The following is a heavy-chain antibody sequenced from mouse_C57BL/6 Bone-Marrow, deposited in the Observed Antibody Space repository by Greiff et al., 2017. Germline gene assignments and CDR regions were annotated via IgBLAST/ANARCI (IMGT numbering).Heavy chain of an antibody. J-gene: IGHJ3*01. Sequence: QVQLKQPGAELVKPGASVKMSCKASGYTFTSYWITWVKQRPGQGLEWIGDIYPGSGSTNYNEKFKSKATLTVDTSSSTAYMQLSSLTSEDSAVYYCARCDGYYTWFAYWGQGTLVTVSA. D-gene: IGHD2-3*01. CDR2: IYPGSGST. CDR1: GYTFTSYW. V-gene: IGHV1-55*01. CDR3: ARCDGYYTWFAY.